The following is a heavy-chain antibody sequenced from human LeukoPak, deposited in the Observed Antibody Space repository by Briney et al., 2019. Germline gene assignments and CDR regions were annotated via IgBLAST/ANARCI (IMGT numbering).Heavy chain of an antibody. Sequence: GGSLRLSCEGSGFTFSNYWMGWVRQAPGRGLEWLSYTSGSSGSTIYYAQSVRGRFTISRDDAKNTLYLQMNSLRADDTAVYFCARDKIQWLRYSYFDYWGQGVLVTVSS. CDR2: TSGSSGSTI. J-gene: IGHJ4*02. CDR1: GFTFSNYW. CDR3: ARDKIQWLRYSYFDY. D-gene: IGHD5-12*01. V-gene: IGHV3-48*01.